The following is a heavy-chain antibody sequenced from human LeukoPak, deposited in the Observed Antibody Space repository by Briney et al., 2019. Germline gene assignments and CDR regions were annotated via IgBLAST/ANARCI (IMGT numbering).Heavy chain of an antibody. D-gene: IGHD2-15*01. CDR2: ISDSGGST. CDR1: GFTFSSNA. CDR3: VRGYSFGPYGMDV. J-gene: IGHJ6*02. Sequence: GGSLRLSCAASGFTFSSNAMSWVRQAPGKGLEYVSAISDSGGSTYYADSVKGRFTISRDNSKNTLYLQMSSLRAEDTAVYFCVRGYSFGPYGMDVWGQGTTVTVSS. V-gene: IGHV3-64D*09.